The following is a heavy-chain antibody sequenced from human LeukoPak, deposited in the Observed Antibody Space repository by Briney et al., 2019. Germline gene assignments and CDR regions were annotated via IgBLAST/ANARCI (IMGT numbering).Heavy chain of an antibody. CDR3: ARHSSSWSPNPDY. J-gene: IGHJ4*02. V-gene: IGHV4-39*01. D-gene: IGHD6-13*01. CDR2: IYYSGST. Sequence: WVRQPPGKGLEWIGTIYYSGSTYYIPSLKSRLTISLDTSKNQFSLRLRSVTAADTAVYYCARHSSSWSPNPDYWGQGTLVTVSS.